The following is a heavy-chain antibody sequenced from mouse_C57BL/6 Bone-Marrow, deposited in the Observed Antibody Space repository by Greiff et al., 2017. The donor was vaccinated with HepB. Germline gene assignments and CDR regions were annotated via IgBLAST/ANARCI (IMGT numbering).Heavy chain of an antibody. Sequence: VKLVESGPGLAKPSQTLSLTCSVTSYSITSDFWNWIRKLPGNKLEYMGYISYSGSTYYNPSLKSRISITRDTSKNQYYLQLNSVTTEDTATYYCAHSSGYVGFDYWGQGTTLTVSS. CDR1: SYSITSDF. CDR3: AHSSGYVGFDY. V-gene: IGHV3-8*01. J-gene: IGHJ2*01. D-gene: IGHD3-2*02. CDR2: ISYSGST.